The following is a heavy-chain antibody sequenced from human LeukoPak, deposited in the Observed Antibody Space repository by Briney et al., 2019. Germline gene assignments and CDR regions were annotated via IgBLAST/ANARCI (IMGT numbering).Heavy chain of an antibody. CDR2: ISSIIIYI. J-gene: IGHJ4*02. V-gene: IGHV3-21*01. Sequence: GXLRLSCAASGFTFSSYSMNWVRQAPGKGLEWVSSISSIIIYIYYADSVKVRFTISRDNAKNSLYLQMNSLRAEDTAVYYCARHGTKQWRKRRFDYWGQGTLVTVSS. CDR1: GFTFSSYS. CDR3: ARHGTKQWRKRRFDY. D-gene: IGHD6-19*01.